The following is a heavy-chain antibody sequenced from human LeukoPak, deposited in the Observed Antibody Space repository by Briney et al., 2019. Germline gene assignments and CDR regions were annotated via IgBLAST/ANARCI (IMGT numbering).Heavy chain of an antibody. J-gene: IGHJ4*02. D-gene: IGHD3-10*01. Sequence: PSETLSLTCAVYGGSFSGYYWSWIRQPPGKGLEWIGEINHSGSTNYNPSLKSRVTISVDTSKNQFSLKLSSVTAADTAVYYCARGPDYYGSGSYYPDYWGQGTLVTVSS. CDR1: GGSFSGYY. CDR2: INHSGST. V-gene: IGHV4-34*01. CDR3: ARGPDYYGSGSYYPDY.